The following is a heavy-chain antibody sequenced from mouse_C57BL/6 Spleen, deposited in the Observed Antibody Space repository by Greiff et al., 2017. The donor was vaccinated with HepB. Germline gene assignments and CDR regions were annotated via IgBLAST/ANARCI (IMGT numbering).Heavy chain of an antibody. J-gene: IGHJ2*01. V-gene: IGHV1-69*01. Sequence: QVQLQQPGAELVMPGASVKLSCKASGYTFTSYWMHWVKQRPGQGLEWIGEIDPSDSNTNYNQKFKGKSTLTVDKASSTTYMQLSSLTSEDSAVYYCARAYDYDLDYWGQCTTLTVSS. CDR1: GYTFTSYW. D-gene: IGHD2-4*01. CDR3: ARAYDYDLDY. CDR2: IDPSDSNT.